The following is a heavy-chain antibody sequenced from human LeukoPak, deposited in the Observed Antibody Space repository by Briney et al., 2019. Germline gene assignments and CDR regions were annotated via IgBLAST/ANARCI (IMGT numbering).Heavy chain of an antibody. J-gene: IGHJ4*02. CDR2: ISNSGGST. D-gene: IGHD3-22*01. V-gene: IGHV3-23*01. CDR3: SKPVYSSRGYYGGDY. Sequence: GGSLRLSCAASGFTFSSFAMNWVRQTPGKGLEWVSTISNSGGSTYYADSVKGRFTISRDNSKNTLYLQMISLRAEDTAVYYCSKPVYSSRGYYGGDYWGQGTLVTVSS. CDR1: GFTFSSFA.